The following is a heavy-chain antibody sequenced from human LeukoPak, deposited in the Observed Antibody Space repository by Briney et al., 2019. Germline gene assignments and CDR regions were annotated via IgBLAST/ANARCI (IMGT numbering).Heavy chain of an antibody. J-gene: IGHJ4*02. CDR1: GYSISSGYY. CDR2: IYHSGST. D-gene: IGHD2-8*01. CDR3: ARMLSYRVDY. Sequence: PSETLSLTCTVSGYSISSGYYWGWIRQPPGKGLEWIGSIYHSGSTYYNPSLKSRVTISVDTSKNQFSLKLSSVTAADTAVYYCARMLSYRVDYWGQGTLVTVSS. V-gene: IGHV4-38-2*02.